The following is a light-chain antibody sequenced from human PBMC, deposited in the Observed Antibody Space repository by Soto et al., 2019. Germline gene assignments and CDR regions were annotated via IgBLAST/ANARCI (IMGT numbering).Light chain of an antibody. CDR2: STN. CDR3: LLYFGGIRV. J-gene: IGLJ2*01. V-gene: IGLV7-43*01. CDR1: TGAVTSGHY. Sequence: QAVVTQEPSVTVSPGGTVILTCASTTGAVTSGHYANWFQQKPGQEPKTLIYSTNNKHSWTPARFSGSLLGDKAAPTLSGVQPEDEADYYCLLYFGGIRVFGGGTKLTVL.